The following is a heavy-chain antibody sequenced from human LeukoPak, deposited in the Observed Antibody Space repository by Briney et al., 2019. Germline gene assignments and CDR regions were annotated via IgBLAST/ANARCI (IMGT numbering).Heavy chain of an antibody. D-gene: IGHD3-22*01. CDR3: ARAYYDSSGYHYFDY. CDR1: GFTFSSYD. CDR2: ISSSSSTI. V-gene: IGHV3-48*01. J-gene: IGHJ4*02. Sequence: PGGSLRLSCAASGFTFSSYDMTWVRQAPGRGLEWVSYISSSSSTIYYADSVKGRFTISRDNAKNSLYLQMNSLRAEDTAVYYCARAYYDSSGYHYFDYWGQGTLVTVSS.